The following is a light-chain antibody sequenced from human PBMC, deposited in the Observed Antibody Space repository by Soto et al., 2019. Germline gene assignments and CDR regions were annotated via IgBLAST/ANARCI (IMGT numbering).Light chain of an antibody. V-gene: IGLV2-14*01. CDR3: ISFRSSSTLYV. Sequence: QSALTQPASVSGSPGQSITISCTGTSSDVGGYNYVSWYQQHPGKAPKLMIYDVSNRPSGVSNRFSGSKSGNTASLTISGLQAEDEADYYCISFRSSSTLYVFGTGTKVTVL. CDR1: SSDVGGYNY. CDR2: DVS. J-gene: IGLJ1*01.